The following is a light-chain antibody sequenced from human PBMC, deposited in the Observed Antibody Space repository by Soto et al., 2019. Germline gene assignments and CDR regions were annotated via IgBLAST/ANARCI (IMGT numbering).Light chain of an antibody. Sequence: DIQMTQSPSTLSASVGDTVTITCRASQSISNWLAWYQQKPGQAPKLLIHKASTLESGVPSRFSGSGSGTEFTLTISSLQPDDFATLYCQQYDRVPYTFGQGTKLEIK. J-gene: IGKJ2*01. V-gene: IGKV1-5*03. CDR2: KAS. CDR3: QQYDRVPYT. CDR1: QSISNW.